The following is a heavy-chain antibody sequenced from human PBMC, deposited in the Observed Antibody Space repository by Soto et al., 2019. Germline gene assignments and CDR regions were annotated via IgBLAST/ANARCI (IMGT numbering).Heavy chain of an antibody. V-gene: IGHV3-23*01. Sequence: PGGSLRLSCAASGFTFSSYAMSWVRQAPGKGLEWVSAISGSGGSTYYADSVKGRFTISRDNSKNTLYLQMNSLRAEDTAVYYCAKDQIIAARSYYYGMDVWGQGTTVTVAS. CDR3: AKDQIIAARSYYYGMDV. CDR1: GFTFSSYA. J-gene: IGHJ6*02. CDR2: ISGSGGST. D-gene: IGHD6-6*01.